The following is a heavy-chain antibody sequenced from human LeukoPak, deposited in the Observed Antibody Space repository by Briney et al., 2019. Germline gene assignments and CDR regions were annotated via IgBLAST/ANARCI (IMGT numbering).Heavy chain of an antibody. Sequence: PSQTLSLICTVSGGSISSGDYYWSWIRQPPGKGLEWIGYIYYSGSTYYNPSLKSRVTISVDTSKNQFSLKLSSVTAADTAVYYCARTGGYYYYMDVWGKGTTVTVSS. V-gene: IGHV4-30-4*08. D-gene: IGHD1-14*01. CDR1: GGSISSGDYY. CDR2: IYYSGST. J-gene: IGHJ6*03. CDR3: ARTGGYYYYMDV.